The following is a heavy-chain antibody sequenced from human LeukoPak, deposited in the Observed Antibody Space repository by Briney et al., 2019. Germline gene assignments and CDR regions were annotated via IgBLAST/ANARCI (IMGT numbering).Heavy chain of an antibody. CDR3: ARAYRLRTVAVVITGAFGRQYYFDY. V-gene: IGHV1-8*01. CDR2: MNPNSGNT. Sequence: WASVKVSCKASGYTFTSYDINWVRQATGQGLEWMGWMNPNSGNTGYAQKFQGRVTMTRNTSISTAYMELSSLRSEDTAVYYCARAYRLRTVAVVITGAFGRQYYFDYWGQGTLVTVSS. J-gene: IGHJ4*02. D-gene: IGHD3-22*01. CDR1: GYTFTSYD.